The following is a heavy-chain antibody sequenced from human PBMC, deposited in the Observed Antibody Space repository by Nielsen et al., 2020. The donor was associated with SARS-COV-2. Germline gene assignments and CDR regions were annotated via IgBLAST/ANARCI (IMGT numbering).Heavy chain of an antibody. CDR3: AGTLTIFGVAPTLDY. CDR1: GGSISSSSYY. Sequence: ETLSLTCTVSGGSISSSSYYWGWIRQTPGKGLEWIGEITHAGTTNYNPSLQSRVTISFDTSKKQFSLRLSSLTAADTAVYYCAGTLTIFGVAPTLDYWGQGTLVTVSS. J-gene: IGHJ4*02. D-gene: IGHD3-3*01. CDR2: ITHAGTT. V-gene: IGHV4-39*07.